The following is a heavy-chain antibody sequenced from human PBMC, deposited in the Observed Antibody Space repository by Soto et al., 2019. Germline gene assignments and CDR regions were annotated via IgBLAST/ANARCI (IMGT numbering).Heavy chain of an antibody. D-gene: IGHD1-26*01. CDR1: GGSIGSSNW. Sequence: SETLSLTCAVSGGSIGSSNWWSWVRQSPVKGLEWIGEIYHSGSTNYNPSLKSRVTISVDKSKNQLSLKLSSVTAADTAVYYCARPIGGRTYDAFDIWGQGTMVTVSS. V-gene: IGHV4-4*02. J-gene: IGHJ3*02. CDR3: ARPIGGRTYDAFDI. CDR2: IYHSGST.